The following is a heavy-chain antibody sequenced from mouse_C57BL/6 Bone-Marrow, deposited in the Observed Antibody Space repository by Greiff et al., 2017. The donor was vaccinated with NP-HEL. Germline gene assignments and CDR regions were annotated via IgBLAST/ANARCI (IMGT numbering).Heavy chain of an antibody. CDR1: GYTFTEYT. V-gene: IGHV1-62-2*01. CDR2: FYPGSGSI. Sequence: QVQLKESGAELVKPGASVKLSCKASGYTFTEYTIHWVKQRSGQGLEWIGWFYPGSGSIKYNEKFKDKVTLTADKSSSTVYMELSRLTSEDSAVYFCARHEDSRYYYGGSHWYFDVWGTGTTVTVSS. D-gene: IGHD1-1*01. CDR3: ARHEDSRYYYGGSHWYFDV. J-gene: IGHJ1*03.